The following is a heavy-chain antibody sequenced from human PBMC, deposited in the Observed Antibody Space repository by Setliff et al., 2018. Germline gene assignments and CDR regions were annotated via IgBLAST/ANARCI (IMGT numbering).Heavy chain of an antibody. V-gene: IGHV4-31*03. J-gene: IGHJ5*02. Sequence: TLSLTCTVSAGSMIGGHYYWSWIRQLPGKGLEWIAYIYYSGNTYYNPSLKSRVTISVDTSKNQFSLKINSVTAADTAVYYCARGHCSSGECPNYFDPWGQGTQVTVSS. CDR1: AGSMIGGHYY. CDR2: IYYSGNT. CDR3: ARGHCSSGECPNYFDP. D-gene: IGHD2-15*01.